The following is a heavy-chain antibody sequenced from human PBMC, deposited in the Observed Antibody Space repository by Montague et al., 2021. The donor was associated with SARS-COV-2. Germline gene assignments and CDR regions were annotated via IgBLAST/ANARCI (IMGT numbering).Heavy chain of an antibody. V-gene: IGHV3-30*04. CDR1: GFDFSTYA. Sequence: SLRLSFAASGFDFSTYALHWVRQAPGKGLEWLSVISYDGSLKYYADSVTGRFTTSRDNSKKTVYLQLSSLTTEDTGIYYCARDDYVVLTNSVWGFDYWGQGTLVTVSS. J-gene: IGHJ4*02. CDR3: ARDDYVVLTNSVWGFDY. D-gene: IGHD3-9*01. CDR2: ISYDGSLK.